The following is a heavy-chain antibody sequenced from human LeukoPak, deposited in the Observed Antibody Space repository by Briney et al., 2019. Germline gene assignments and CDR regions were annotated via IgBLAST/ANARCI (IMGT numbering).Heavy chain of an antibody. CDR2: ISSGSSTT. V-gene: IGHV3-48*02. D-gene: IGHD3-10*01. J-gene: IGHJ4*02. Sequence: GGSLRLSGAASGFTFSPLVMNWVRQAPGRGLEWVSYISSGSSTTYYADSVKGRFTISRDNAKNSLYLQVNSLRDEDTAVYYCARGRGLTLSYHYFDYRGQGTLVTVSS. CDR1: GFTFSPLV. CDR3: ARGRGLTLSYHYFDY.